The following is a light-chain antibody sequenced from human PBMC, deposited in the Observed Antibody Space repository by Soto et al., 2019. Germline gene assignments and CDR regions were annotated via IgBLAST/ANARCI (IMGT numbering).Light chain of an antibody. CDR1: QSISTY. Sequence: DIQMTQSPSSLSASVGDRVTITCRASQSISTYVNWYQQKPGKAPKVLIFDASSLQSGVPSRFSGSGSGTDFALTITSLQAEDFATYYCQQLRMYPSTFGGGTKVEIK. CDR2: DAS. J-gene: IGKJ4*01. CDR3: QQLRMYPST. V-gene: IGKV1-39*01.